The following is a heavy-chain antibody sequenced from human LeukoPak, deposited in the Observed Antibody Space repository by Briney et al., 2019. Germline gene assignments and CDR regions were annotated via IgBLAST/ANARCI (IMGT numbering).Heavy chain of an antibody. D-gene: IGHD4-17*01. V-gene: IGHV3-23*01. CDR3: AKGSTVTITVYFQH. Sequence: GGSLRLSCAASGFTFSSYAMSWVRQAPGKGLEWVSAISGSGGSTYYADSGKGHFTISRDNSKKTLYLQMNSLRAEDTAVYYCAKGSTVTITVYFQHWGQGTLVTVSS. J-gene: IGHJ1*01. CDR2: ISGSGGST. CDR1: GFTFSSYA.